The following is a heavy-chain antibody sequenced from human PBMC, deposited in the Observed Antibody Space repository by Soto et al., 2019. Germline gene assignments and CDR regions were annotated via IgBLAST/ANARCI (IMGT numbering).Heavy chain of an antibody. CDR1: GGSISSGGYS. CDR3: ARGLITGSHYSGAGYYFDS. V-gene: IGHV4-30-2*01. J-gene: IGHJ4*02. CDR2: IYHSGSA. D-gene: IGHD1-26*01. Sequence: SETLSLTCAVSGGSISSGGYSWSWIRQPPGKGLEWIGYIYHSGSASYNPSLKSRVTISVHTSNSQFSLELSSVTAADTAVYYCARGLITGSHYSGAGYYFDSWAQGTPVTVSS.